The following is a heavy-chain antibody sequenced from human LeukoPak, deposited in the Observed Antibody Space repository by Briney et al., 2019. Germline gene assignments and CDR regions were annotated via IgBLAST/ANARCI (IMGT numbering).Heavy chain of an antibody. J-gene: IGHJ2*01. CDR2: VRSKDNGYAA. D-gene: IGHD5-12*01. CDR3: SRTSDIAWYFDL. V-gene: IGHV3-73*01. Sequence: GGSLKLSCAASGFTFSGSAMHWVRQASGKGLEWVGRVRSKDNGYAASYTASVKGRFTVFRDDSKNTAYLQMDSLKTEDTAVYFCSRTSDIAWYFDLWGRGTLVTVSS. CDR1: GFTFSGSA.